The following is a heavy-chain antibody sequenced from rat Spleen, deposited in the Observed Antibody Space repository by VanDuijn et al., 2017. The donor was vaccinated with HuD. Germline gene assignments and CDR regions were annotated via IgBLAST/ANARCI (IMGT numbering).Heavy chain of an antibody. CDR1: GFSLTSYH. CDR2: LWTGGST. J-gene: IGHJ2*01. V-gene: IGHV2-43*01. D-gene: IGHD1-2*01. Sequence: QVQLKESGPGLVQPSQTLSLTCTVSGFSLTSYHVSWVRQPPGKGLEWMGVLWTGGSTAYNSLLKSRLSISRDTSKSQLFLKMNNLQTEDTAMYFCASGIAAFDCWGQGVMVTVSS. CDR3: ASGIAAFDC.